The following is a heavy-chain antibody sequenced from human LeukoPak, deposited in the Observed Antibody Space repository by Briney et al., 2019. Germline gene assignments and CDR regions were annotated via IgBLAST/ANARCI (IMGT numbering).Heavy chain of an antibody. CDR1: QFAFSSYS. CDR3: ARDEETVAGLNGFDL. J-gene: IGHJ4*02. D-gene: IGHD6-19*01. Sequence: PGGSLRLSCAASQFAFSSYSMNWFRQAPGKGLEWVASITSGSKYIFYADSVKGRFTISRDNAVNSLFLQMNSLRAEDTGVYYCARDEETVAGLNGFDLWGQGTLVTVSS. V-gene: IGHV3-21*01. CDR2: ITSGSKYI.